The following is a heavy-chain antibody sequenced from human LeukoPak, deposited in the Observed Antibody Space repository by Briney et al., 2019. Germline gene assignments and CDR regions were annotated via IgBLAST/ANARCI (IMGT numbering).Heavy chain of an antibody. CDR2: FDPEDGET. CDR1: GYTLTELS. V-gene: IGHV1-24*01. Sequence: ASVKVSCKVSGYTLTELSMHWVRQAPGKGLEWMGGFDPEDGETTYAQKFQGRATMTEDTSTDTAYMELSSLRSEDTAVYYCATLRNPNSGSYSWDYWGQGTLVTVSS. J-gene: IGHJ4*02. CDR3: ATLRNPNSGSYSWDY. D-gene: IGHD1-26*01.